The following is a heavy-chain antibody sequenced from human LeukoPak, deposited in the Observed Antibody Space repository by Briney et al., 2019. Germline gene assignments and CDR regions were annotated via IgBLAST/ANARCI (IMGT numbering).Heavy chain of an antibody. CDR2: IIPILGIA. CDR1: GGTFSSYA. Sequence: GASVKVSCKASGGTFSSYAISWGRQTPGQGLEWMGRIIPILGIANYAQKFQGRVTITADKSTSTAYMELSSLRSEDTAVYYCATAVRAGYSSGWYMPFDYWGQGTLVTVSS. V-gene: IGHV1-69*04. J-gene: IGHJ4*02. D-gene: IGHD6-19*01. CDR3: ATAVRAGYSSGWYMPFDY.